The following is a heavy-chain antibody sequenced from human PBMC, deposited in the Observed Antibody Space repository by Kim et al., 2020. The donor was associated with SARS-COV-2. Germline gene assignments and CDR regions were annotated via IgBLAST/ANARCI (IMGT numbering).Heavy chain of an antibody. J-gene: IGHJ5*02. Sequence: SLKGRVTISVDTSTNHFSLNLKSVTAADTAVYYCARIGYGSGRNGNWFDPWGQGTLVTVSS. D-gene: IGHD3-10*01. V-gene: IGHV4-39*02. CDR3: ARIGYGSGRNGNWFDP.